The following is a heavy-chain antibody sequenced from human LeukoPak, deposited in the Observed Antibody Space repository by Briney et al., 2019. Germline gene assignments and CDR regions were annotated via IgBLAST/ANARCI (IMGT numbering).Heavy chain of an antibody. CDR3: ARDSDSYGFDY. Sequence: GGSLRLSCAVSGFTFGSYSMNWVRQAPGRGLEWVSSISSVSSYIYYADSLKGRFTISRDNAKNSLYLQMNSLRAEDTAVYYCARDSDSYGFDYWGQGTLVTVSS. J-gene: IGHJ4*02. CDR1: GFTFGSYS. CDR2: ISSVSSYI. V-gene: IGHV3-21*01. D-gene: IGHD5-18*01.